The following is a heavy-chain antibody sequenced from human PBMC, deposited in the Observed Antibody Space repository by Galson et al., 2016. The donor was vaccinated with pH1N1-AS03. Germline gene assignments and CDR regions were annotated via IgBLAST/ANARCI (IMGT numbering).Heavy chain of an antibody. D-gene: IGHD1-1*01. CDR1: DYTFG. CDR2: ISTYNGNT. J-gene: IGHJ3*02. CDR3: GGGTSDAFDI. Sequence: QSGAEVTKPGESLKISCKASDYTFGIGWVRQAPGQGLEWMGGISTYNGNTKYAQKFQGRVNMTTDTSTRTAYMELRTLTSDDTAVYYCGGGTSDAFDIWGQGTMVIVSS. V-gene: IGHV1-18*01.